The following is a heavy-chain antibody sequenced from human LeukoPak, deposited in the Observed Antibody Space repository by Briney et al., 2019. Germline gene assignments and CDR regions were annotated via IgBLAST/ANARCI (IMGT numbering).Heavy chain of an antibody. CDR1: GFTFISYA. V-gene: IGHV3-23*01. J-gene: IGHJ3*02. CDR3: AKDLRAFDI. Sequence: GGSLSLSCEASGFTFISYAMSGVRQSPGKGLDGVSAISDSGATTYYADSVKGRFTISRDHSKNTLYLKMNSMRAEDTVVYYCAKDLRAFDIWGQGTMVTVSS. CDR2: ISDSGATT.